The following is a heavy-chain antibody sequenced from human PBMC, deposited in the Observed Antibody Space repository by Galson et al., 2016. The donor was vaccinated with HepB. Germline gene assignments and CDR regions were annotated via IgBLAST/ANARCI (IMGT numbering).Heavy chain of an antibody. Sequence: SLRLSCATSGFNFHDFYMTWIRQAPGKGLEWISFISSSSYTIYYADSVKGRFTISRDNAKNSLYLQMDSLRVEDTAVYYCARDLIVGATAFDYWGQGALVTVSS. CDR2: ISSSSYTI. CDR3: ARDLIVGATAFDY. D-gene: IGHD1-26*01. J-gene: IGHJ4*02. V-gene: IGHV3-11*01. CDR1: GFNFHDFY.